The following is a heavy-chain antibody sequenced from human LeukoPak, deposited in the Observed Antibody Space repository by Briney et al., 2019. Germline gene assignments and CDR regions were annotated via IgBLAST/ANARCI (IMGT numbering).Heavy chain of an antibody. Sequence: SETLSLTCTVSGGSISSYYWSWIRQPPGKGLEWIGYIYYSGSTNYNPSVKSRVTISVDTSKNQFSLKLSSVTAADTAVYYCARLVVTPAPFDYWGQGTLVTVSS. CDR1: GGSISSYY. J-gene: IGHJ4*02. CDR3: ARLVVTPAPFDY. D-gene: IGHD4-23*01. V-gene: IGHV4-59*01. CDR2: IYYSGST.